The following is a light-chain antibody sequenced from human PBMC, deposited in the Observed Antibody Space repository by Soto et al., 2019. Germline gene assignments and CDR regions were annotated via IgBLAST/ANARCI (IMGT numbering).Light chain of an antibody. CDR2: EVS. CDR3: CSDAGSRKV. J-gene: IGLJ1*01. CDR1: SSDVGSYDL. Sequence: QSVLTQPASVSGSPGQSITISCTGTSSDVGSYDLVSWYQQHPGKAPRLMIYEVSKRPSGISNRFSGSKSGNTASLTISGLQADDEADYFCCSDAGSRKVFGTVTKVTVL. V-gene: IGLV2-23*02.